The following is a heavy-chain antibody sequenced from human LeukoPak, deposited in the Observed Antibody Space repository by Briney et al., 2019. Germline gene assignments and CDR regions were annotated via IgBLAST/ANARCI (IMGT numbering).Heavy chain of an antibody. CDR3: VGSTGLPGY. CDR1: VFTFSSYW. CDR2: ISSDGST. V-gene: IGHV3-74*01. J-gene: IGHJ4*02. Sequence: GGSVSLSCAPSVFTFSSYWMLWLRQAPGKGLLWDSRISSDGSTVHADFGKGRFPISRDNAKNTLYLQMNSLREEGTAVYYCVGSTGLPGYWGQGSLVTVCS. D-gene: IGHD3-9*01.